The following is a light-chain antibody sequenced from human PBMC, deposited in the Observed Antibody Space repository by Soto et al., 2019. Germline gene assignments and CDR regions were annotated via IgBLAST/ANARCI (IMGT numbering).Light chain of an antibody. Sequence: EIVLTQSPATLSLSPGERATLSCRASQSVSSYLAWYQQKPGQAPRLLIYDASKRVNDIPDRFSGSGSGTDFHLTISSREPEDLAVYYCHQRTSWPLYTFGQGTKLEL. V-gene: IGKV3-11*01. CDR3: HQRTSWPLYT. J-gene: IGKJ2*01. CDR1: QSVSSY. CDR2: DAS.